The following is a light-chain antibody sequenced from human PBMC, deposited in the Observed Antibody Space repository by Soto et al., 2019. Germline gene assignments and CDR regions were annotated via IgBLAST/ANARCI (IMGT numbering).Light chain of an antibody. V-gene: IGKV3-15*01. Sequence: EIVMTQSPATLSVSPGERATLSCRASQSVNNNLAWYQQKPGQAPRLLIHAVSARAAGVPASFSGSGSGTGFTLTISSLQSEDFAVYYCQQYDDWPRTFGQGTKVDIK. CDR1: QSVNNN. J-gene: IGKJ1*01. CDR3: QQYDDWPRT. CDR2: AVS.